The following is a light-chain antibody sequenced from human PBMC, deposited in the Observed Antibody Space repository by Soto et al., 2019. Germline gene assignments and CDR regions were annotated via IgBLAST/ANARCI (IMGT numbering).Light chain of an antibody. CDR2: ATS. Sequence: IHITQSSSSPSSSVGDSVTITCRASQCISSSLNWFQQKKGMVARLLIYATSTLQTGFPSVFSGSGSGTDFALTISSLQPENFATYYCQQTFTTPHTFGQGTKVDIK. V-gene: IGKV1-39*01. J-gene: IGKJ2*01. CDR3: QQTFTTPHT. CDR1: QCISSS.